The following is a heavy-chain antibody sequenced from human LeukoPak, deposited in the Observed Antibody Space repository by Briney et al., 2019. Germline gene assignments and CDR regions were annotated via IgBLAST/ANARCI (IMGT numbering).Heavy chain of an antibody. D-gene: IGHD1-26*01. J-gene: IGHJ4*02. CDR1: GFICSNYD. V-gene: IGHV3-48*03. Sequence: GGSLRFSCIASGFICSNYDRNWLRQAPGKGLEWVTYISSGGSVIYYADSVKGRFTISRDNAKNSLYLQMNSLRAEDTAVYYCARVVWDTYRGSFVSWGQGTLVTVSS. CDR3: ARVVWDTYRGSFVS. CDR2: ISSGGSVI.